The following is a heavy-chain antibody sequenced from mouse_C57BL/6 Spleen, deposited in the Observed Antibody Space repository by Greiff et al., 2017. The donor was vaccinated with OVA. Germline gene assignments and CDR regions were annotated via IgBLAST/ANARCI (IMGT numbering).Heavy chain of an antibody. D-gene: IGHD2-13*01. CDR1: GYTFTDYY. Sequence: EVQLQQSGPELVKPGASVKISCKASGYTFTDYYMNWVKQSHGKSLEWIGDINPNNGGTSYNQKFKGKATLTVDKSSSTAYMELRSLTSEDSAVYYCARDDGDGAYWGQGTLVTVSA. V-gene: IGHV1-26*01. CDR3: ARDDGDGAY. J-gene: IGHJ3*01. CDR2: INPNNGGT.